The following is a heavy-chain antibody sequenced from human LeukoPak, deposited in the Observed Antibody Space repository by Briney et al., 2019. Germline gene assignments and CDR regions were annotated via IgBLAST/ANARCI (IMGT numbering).Heavy chain of an antibody. Sequence: SETLSLTCTGSGGSIRTYSWSWIRQSPGKGLEWIGYNYYIGSTNYNPSLKSRVTISVDTSKNQISLRLTSVTAADTAVYYCARHYYGSGSYGKDAFDIWGQGTMVTVSS. CDR3: ARHYYGSGSYGKDAFDI. CDR1: GGSIRTYS. D-gene: IGHD3-10*01. V-gene: IGHV4-59*08. CDR2: NYYIGST. J-gene: IGHJ3*02.